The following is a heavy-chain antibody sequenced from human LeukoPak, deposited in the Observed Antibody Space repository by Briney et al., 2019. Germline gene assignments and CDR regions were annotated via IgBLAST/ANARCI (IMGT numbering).Heavy chain of an antibody. CDR2: TWYDGSNN. V-gene: IGHV3-33*01. CDR1: GFSFSEHG. Sequence: PGGSLRLSCAASGFSFSEHGMHWVRQAPGKGPEWVTVTWYDGSNNHYADSVKGRFTISSDNSKNTVFLEMNSLRAEDTAVYHCARDRYFGSDGFDIWGPGTMVIVSS. D-gene: IGHD3-10*01. J-gene: IGHJ3*02. CDR3: ARDRYFGSDGFDI.